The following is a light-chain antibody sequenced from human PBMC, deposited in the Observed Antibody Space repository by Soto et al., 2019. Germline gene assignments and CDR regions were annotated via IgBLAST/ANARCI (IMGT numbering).Light chain of an antibody. Sequence: EIVLTQSPATLSLSPGDRATLSCGASQSVTNNYLAWYQQKPGLAPRLLIYDASYRANGISDRFSGSGSGTDFTLTISRLEPEDFVVYYCQQYGSSSWTFGQGTKVDIK. CDR1: QSVTNNY. V-gene: IGKV3D-20*01. CDR3: QQYGSSSWT. CDR2: DAS. J-gene: IGKJ1*01.